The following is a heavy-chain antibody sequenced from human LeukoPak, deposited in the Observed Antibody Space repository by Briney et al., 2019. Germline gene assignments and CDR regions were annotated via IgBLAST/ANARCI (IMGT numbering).Heavy chain of an antibody. CDR1: GGTFSSYA. V-gene: IGHV1-69*01. Sequence: SVKVSCKASGGTFSSYAISWVRQAPGQGLEWMGGIIPIFGTANYAQKFQGRVTITADESTSTAYMELSSLRSEDTAVYYCARDGGYCSGGSCYHFDLWGRGTLVTVSS. CDR2: IIPIFGTA. CDR3: ARDGGYCSGGSCYHFDL. J-gene: IGHJ2*01. D-gene: IGHD2-15*01.